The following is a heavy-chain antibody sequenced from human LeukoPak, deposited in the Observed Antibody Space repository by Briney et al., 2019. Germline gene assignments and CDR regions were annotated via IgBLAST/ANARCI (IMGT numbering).Heavy chain of an antibody. J-gene: IGHJ4*02. D-gene: IGHD4-17*01. V-gene: IGHV3-7*01. CDR3: ARTRTTVTYYFDY. Sequence: GSLRLSCAASGITFSTYWMSWVRQAPGKGLEWVANINQDGSEKYYVDSVKGRFTISRDNAKNSLYLQMNSLRAEDTAVYYCARTRTTVTYYFDYWGQGTLVTVSS. CDR1: GITFSTYW. CDR2: INQDGSEK.